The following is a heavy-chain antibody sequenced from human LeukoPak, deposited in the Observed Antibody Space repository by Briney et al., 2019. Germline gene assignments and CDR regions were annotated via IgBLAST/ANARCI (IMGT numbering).Heavy chain of an antibody. CDR2: ISSSSSYI. CDR3: ARGQLLDYYYGMDV. Sequence: GGSLRLSCAASGFTFSSYSMNWVRQAPGKGLEWVSSISSSSSYIYYADSVKGRFTISRDNAKNSLYLQMNSLRAEDTAVYYCARGQLLDYYYGMDVWGQGTTVTVSS. CDR1: GFTFSSYS. D-gene: IGHD1-1*01. J-gene: IGHJ6*02. V-gene: IGHV3-21*01.